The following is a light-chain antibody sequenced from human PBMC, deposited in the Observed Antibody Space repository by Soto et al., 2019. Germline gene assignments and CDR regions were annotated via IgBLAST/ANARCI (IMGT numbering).Light chain of an antibody. Sequence: DIVLTQTPLSLPVTPGEPASISCRSSQSLLDSADGNTYLDWYLQKAGQSPQLLTHTLSYRASGVPGRFSGRGSGTNFTLKISRVEAEDVGIYYCMQRVEFPFTFGPGTKVDIK. CDR3: MQRVEFPFT. CDR1: QSLLDSADGNTY. V-gene: IGKV2-40*01. J-gene: IGKJ3*01. CDR2: TLS.